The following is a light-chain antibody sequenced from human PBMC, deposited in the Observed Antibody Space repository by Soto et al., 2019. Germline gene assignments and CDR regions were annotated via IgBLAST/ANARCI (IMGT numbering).Light chain of an antibody. CDR3: QQYNNWPIT. CDR1: QSVSSN. CDR2: GAS. Sequence: EIVMTQSPATLSVSPGERATLSCRGSQSVSSNLAWYQQKPGQAPRLLIYGASTRATGIPARFSGSGSGTEFTLTISSLQSEDFAVYSCQQYNNWPITFGQGTRLEIK. J-gene: IGKJ5*01. V-gene: IGKV3-15*01.